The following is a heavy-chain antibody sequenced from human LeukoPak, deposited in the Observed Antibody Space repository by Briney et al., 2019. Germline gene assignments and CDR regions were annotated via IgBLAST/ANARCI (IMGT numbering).Heavy chain of an antibody. D-gene: IGHD3-22*01. CDR1: GGSISSYY. J-gene: IGHJ4*02. V-gene: IGHV4-59*01. Sequence: PSETLSLTCTVSGGSISSYYWSWIRQPPGKGLEWIGYIYYSGSTNYNPSLKSRVTISVDTSKNQFSLKLSSVTAADTAVYYCAGARGYYYDSSGFDYWGQGTLVTVSS. CDR3: AGARGYYYDSSGFDY. CDR2: IYYSGST.